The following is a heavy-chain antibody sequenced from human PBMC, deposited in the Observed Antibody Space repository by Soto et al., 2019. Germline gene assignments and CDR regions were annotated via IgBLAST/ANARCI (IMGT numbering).Heavy chain of an antibody. V-gene: IGHV1-2*02. Sequence: ASVKVSCKASGYTFNDYYVHWVRQAPGKGLEWMGYINPDGGDTKYAQKFQGRVTMTRDTSISTAYMELSRLTSDGTAMYYCARLNSYDSRGDGSSSTPWGQGTPVTVSS. J-gene: IGHJ5*02. CDR2: INPDGGDT. D-gene: IGHD3-22*01. CDR3: ARLNSYDSRGDGSSSTP. CDR1: GYTFNDYY.